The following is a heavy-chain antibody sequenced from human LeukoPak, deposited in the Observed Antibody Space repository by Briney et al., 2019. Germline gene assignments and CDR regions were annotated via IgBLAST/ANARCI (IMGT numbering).Heavy chain of an antibody. Sequence: PSETLSLTCTVSGYSISSGYYWGWIRQPPGKGLEWIGSIYHSGSTYYNPSLKSRVTISVDTSKNQFSLKLSSVTAADTPVYYCARDPAIVGATDYWGQGTLVTVSS. CDR1: GYSISSGYY. V-gene: IGHV4-38-2*02. D-gene: IGHD1-26*01. CDR2: IYHSGST. J-gene: IGHJ4*02. CDR3: ARDPAIVGATDY.